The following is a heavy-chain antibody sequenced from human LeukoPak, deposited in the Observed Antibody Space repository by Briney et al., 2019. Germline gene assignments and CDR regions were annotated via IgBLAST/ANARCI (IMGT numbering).Heavy chain of an antibody. D-gene: IGHD2-2*01. J-gene: IGHJ4*02. CDR3: ARDCSSTSCNGGY. CDR1: GGSISSYY. CDR2: IYHSGST. V-gene: IGHV4-59*12. Sequence: SETLSLTCTVSGGSISSYYRSWIRQPPGKGLEWIGYIYHSGSTYYNPSLKSRVTISVDRSKNQFSLKLSSVTAADTAVYYCARDCSSTSCNGGYWGQGTLVTVSS.